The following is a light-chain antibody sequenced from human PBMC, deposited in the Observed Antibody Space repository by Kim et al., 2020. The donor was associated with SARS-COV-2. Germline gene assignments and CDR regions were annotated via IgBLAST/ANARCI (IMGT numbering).Light chain of an antibody. V-gene: IGKV1-5*03. J-gene: IGKJ1*01. Sequence: DIQLTQYPSTLSASVGDTVTITCRASESITTWLAWYQQKSGGAPKPLIYKASSLESGVPSRFSGSGSGTEFTLTINILQPDDFATYYCQQYTSYSWTFGRGTKVDIK. CDR3: QQYTSYSWT. CDR1: ESITTW. CDR2: KAS.